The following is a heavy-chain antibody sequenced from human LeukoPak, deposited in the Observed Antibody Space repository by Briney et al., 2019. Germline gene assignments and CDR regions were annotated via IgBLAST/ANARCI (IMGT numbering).Heavy chain of an antibody. D-gene: IGHD5-18*01. Sequence: PSQTLSLTCTVSGGSISSGSYYWSWIRQPAGKGLEWIGRIYTSGSTNYNPSLNSRVTISVDTSKNQFSLKLSSVTAADTAVYYCARGKRGYSYALQNYFDYWGQGTLVTVSS. V-gene: IGHV4-61*02. J-gene: IGHJ4*02. CDR1: GGSISSGSYY. CDR2: IYTSGST. CDR3: ARGKRGYSYALQNYFDY.